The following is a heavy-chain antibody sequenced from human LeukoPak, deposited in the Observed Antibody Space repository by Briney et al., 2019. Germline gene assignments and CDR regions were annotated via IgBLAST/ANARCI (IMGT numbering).Heavy chain of an antibody. CDR3: ASSRNFYYDSSGYRD. CDR1: GGTFSSYA. CDR2: IIPILGIA. D-gene: IGHD3-22*01. Sequence: ASVKVSCKASGGTFSSYAISWVRQAPGQGLEWMGRIIPILGIANYAQKFQGRVTITADKSTSTAYMELSSLRSEDTAAYYCASSRNFYYDSSGYRDWGQGTLVTVSS. V-gene: IGHV1-69*04. J-gene: IGHJ4*02.